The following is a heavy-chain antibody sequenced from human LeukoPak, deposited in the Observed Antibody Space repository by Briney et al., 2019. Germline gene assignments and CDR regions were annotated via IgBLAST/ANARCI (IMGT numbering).Heavy chain of an antibody. D-gene: IGHD6-13*01. CDR1: GYTFTSYD. CDR3: ARVVPAGAASIAAAGPIYWYFDL. Sequence: ASVKVSCKASGYTFTSYDINWVRQATGQGLEWMGWMNPNSGNTGYAQKFQGRVTITRNTSISTAYMELSSLRSEDTAVYYCARVVPAGAASIAAAGPIYWYFDLWGRGTLVTVSS. V-gene: IGHV1-8*03. J-gene: IGHJ2*01. CDR2: MNPNSGNT.